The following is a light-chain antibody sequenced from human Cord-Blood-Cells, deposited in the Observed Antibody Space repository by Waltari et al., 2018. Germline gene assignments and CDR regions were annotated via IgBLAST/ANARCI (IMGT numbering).Light chain of an antibody. CDR3: QQYNNWPRT. CDR1: QSVSSN. Sequence: EIVMTQSPATLSVSPGERATLSCRNRQSVSSNLAWYEQKPAQAPRLLIYVVATRATGIPARFSGSGPGTEFTLTISSLQSEDFAVYYCQQYNNWPRTFGQGTKVEIK. CDR2: VVA. V-gene: IGKV3-15*01. J-gene: IGKJ1*01.